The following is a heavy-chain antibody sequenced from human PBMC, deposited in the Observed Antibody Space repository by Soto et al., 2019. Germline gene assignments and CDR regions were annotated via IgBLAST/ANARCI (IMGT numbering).Heavy chain of an antibody. Sequence: SETLSLTCTVSGGSISSYYWNWIRQPPGKGLEWIGSIYYSGSSNYNSSLKSRVTISVDTSKNQFSLKLSSVTAADTAVYYCARDEGTYCSSTSCGAFDIWGQGTMVTVSS. D-gene: IGHD2-2*01. CDR1: GGSISSYY. V-gene: IGHV4-59*01. J-gene: IGHJ3*02. CDR3: ARDEGTYCSSTSCGAFDI. CDR2: IYYSGSS.